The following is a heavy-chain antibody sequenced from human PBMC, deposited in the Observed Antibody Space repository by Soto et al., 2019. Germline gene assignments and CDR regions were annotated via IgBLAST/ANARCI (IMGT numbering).Heavy chain of an antibody. J-gene: IGHJ4*02. CDR3: ARDGTTVVTKYYFDY. CDR1: GFTFSNAW. Sequence: GGSLRLSCAASGFTFSNAWMTWVRQAPGKGLEWVGRINRKTDGGTTGYAAPVRGRFTISRDDSKNTLYLQMNSLKTEDTAVYYCARDGTTVVTKYYFDYWGQGTLVTVSS. D-gene: IGHD1-7*01. V-gene: IGHV3-15*01. CDR2: INRKTDGGTT.